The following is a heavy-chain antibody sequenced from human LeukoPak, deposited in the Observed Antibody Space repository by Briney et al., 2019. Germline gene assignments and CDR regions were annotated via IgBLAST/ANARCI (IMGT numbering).Heavy chain of an antibody. CDR2: LAYDGSSK. V-gene: IGHV3-30-3*01. J-gene: IGHJ4*02. Sequence: GGSLRLSCIASEFTFSDYAMFWVRQAPGKGLEWVAVLAYDGSSKYYADSVKGRFTISRDNSKNTLYLQMKSLRVEDTAAYYCAREVYPSFYGDPKVPDYWGQGTLVTVSS. CDR1: EFTFSDYA. CDR3: AREVYPSFYGDPKVPDY. D-gene: IGHD4-17*01.